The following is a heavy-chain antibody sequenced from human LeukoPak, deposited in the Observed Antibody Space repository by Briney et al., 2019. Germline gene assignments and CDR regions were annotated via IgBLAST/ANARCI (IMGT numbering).Heavy chain of an antibody. CDR1: GYSFTSYW. Sequence: GASLKISFKGSGYSFTSYWIGWVRQMPGKGLEWMGMIYPGDSDTRYSPSFQGQVTISADKSISTAYLQWSSLKASDTAMYYCARLIGGYDFPSSLDYWGQGTLVTVSS. CDR2: IYPGDSDT. V-gene: IGHV5-51*01. J-gene: IGHJ4*02. D-gene: IGHD5-12*01. CDR3: ARLIGGYDFPSSLDY.